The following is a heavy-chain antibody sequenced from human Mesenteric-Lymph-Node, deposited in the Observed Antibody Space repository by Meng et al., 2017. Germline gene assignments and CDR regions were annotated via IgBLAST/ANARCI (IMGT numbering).Heavy chain of an antibody. D-gene: IGHD6-25*01. CDR3: ARWARGDSGGWPPVLEF. CDR1: GYTFTGYY. CDR2: INPNSGGT. V-gene: IGHV1-2*02. Sequence: ASVKVSCKASGYTFTGYYMHWVRQAPGQGLEWMGWINPNSGGTNYAQKFQGRVTMTRDTSISTAYMELRSLRSDDTAVYYCARWARGDSGGWPPVLEFWGQGTLVTVSS. J-gene: IGHJ4*02.